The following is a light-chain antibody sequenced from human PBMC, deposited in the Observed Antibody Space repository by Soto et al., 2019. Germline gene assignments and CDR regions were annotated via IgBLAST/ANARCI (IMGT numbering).Light chain of an antibody. J-gene: IGLJ1*01. Sequence: QSALTQPPSASGSLGQSVTISCTGTSSDVGGYNYVSWHQQHPGKAPKVMIYEVTKRPPGVPDRFSGSKSGNTASLAISGLQSEDEADYYCAAWDDSLSYVFGTGTKLTVL. CDR3: AAWDDSLSYV. V-gene: IGLV2-8*01. CDR2: EVT. CDR1: SSDVGGYNY.